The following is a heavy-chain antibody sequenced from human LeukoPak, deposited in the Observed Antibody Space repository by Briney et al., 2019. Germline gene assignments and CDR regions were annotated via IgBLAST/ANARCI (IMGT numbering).Heavy chain of an antibody. D-gene: IGHD3-10*01. Sequence: GGSLTLSCAASGFTFSFYGMHWVRQPPGKGLEWVAVIWSDGSNKYYADSVKGRFTISRDNSKNTLYLQMNSLRAEDTAVYYCAREDGSASYYNNWFDPWGQGTLVTVSS. J-gene: IGHJ5*02. CDR1: GFTFSFYG. CDR3: AREDGSASYYNNWFDP. CDR2: IWSDGSNK. V-gene: IGHV3-33*01.